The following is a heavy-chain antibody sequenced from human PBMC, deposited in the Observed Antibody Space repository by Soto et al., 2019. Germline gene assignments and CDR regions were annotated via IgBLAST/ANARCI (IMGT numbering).Heavy chain of an antibody. D-gene: IGHD2-15*01. J-gene: IGHJ6*02. Sequence: EVKLLQSGGGAGQPGGSLRLPCAAAGFTFRNYAMNWVRQAPGKGLELVSSISSNGGSAYYADSVKGRFTISRDNAKNTLYLQKNSLRAADTAVYYCARGYCSAVGCYVHYYYGFDVWGQGTTVTVSS. V-gene: IGHV3-23*01. CDR2: ISSNGGSA. CDR3: ARGYCSAVGCYVHYYYGFDV. CDR1: GFTFRNYA.